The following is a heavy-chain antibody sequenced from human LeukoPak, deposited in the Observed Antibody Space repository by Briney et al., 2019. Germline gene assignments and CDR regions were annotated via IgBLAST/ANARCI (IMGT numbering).Heavy chain of an antibody. D-gene: IGHD1-26*01. Sequence: GRSLRLSCAASGFTFSSYAMHWVRQAPGKGLEWVAVISYDGSNKYYADSVKGRFTISRDNSKNTLYLQMNSLRAEDTAVYYCARETLWLLLSYFDYWGQGTLVTVSS. CDR1: GFTFSSYA. CDR3: ARETLWLLLSYFDY. V-gene: IGHV3-30*04. CDR2: ISYDGSNK. J-gene: IGHJ4*02.